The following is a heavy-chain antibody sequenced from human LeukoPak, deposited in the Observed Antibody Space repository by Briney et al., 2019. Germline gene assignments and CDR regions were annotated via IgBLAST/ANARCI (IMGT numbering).Heavy chain of an antibody. CDR2: ISAYNGNT. CDR1: GYTFTSYG. J-gene: IGHJ4*02. CDR3: ARDLVVVPAATAGY. D-gene: IGHD2-2*01. Sequence: ASVKVSCKASGYTFTSYGISWVRQAPGQGLEWMGWISAYNGNTNYAQKLQGRVTMTTDTSTCTAYMELRSLRSDDTAVYYCARDLVVVPAATAGYWGQGTLVTVSS. V-gene: IGHV1-18*01.